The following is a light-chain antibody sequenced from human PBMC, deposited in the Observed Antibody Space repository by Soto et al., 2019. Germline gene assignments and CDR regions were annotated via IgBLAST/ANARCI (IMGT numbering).Light chain of an antibody. CDR2: DVS. CDR3: SSYTSSSTLLYV. J-gene: IGLJ1*01. CDR1: STSVGGYNY. V-gene: IGLV2-14*01. Sequence: QYALTQPASVSGSPGQSITISCTGTSTSVGGYNYVTWYQQHPGKAPKLMIYDVSNRPSGVSNRFSGSKSGNTASLTISGLQAEDEADYYCSSYTSSSTLLYVFGTGTKLTVL.